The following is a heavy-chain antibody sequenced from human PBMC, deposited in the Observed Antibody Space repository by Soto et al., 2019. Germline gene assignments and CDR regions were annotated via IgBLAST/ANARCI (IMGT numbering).Heavy chain of an antibody. D-gene: IGHD6-6*01. CDR1: GFTFSNYG. J-gene: IGHJ4*02. CDR3: AQGSFAAHQFLAN. V-gene: IGHV3-30*18. Sequence: QVQLVESGGGVVQPGRSLRLSCAASGFTFSNYGMHWVRQAPGKGLEWVTTISSDGNDKYYAGSVKGRFTISRDNSENTMDLQMNGLRAQETAVYYCAQGSFAAHQFLANGGKGTLVTVSS. CDR2: ISSDGNDK.